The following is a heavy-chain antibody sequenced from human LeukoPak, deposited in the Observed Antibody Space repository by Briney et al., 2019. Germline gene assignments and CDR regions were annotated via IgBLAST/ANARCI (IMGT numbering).Heavy chain of an antibody. J-gene: IGHJ6*04. Sequence: QSGGSLRLSCAASGFTFSSYEMNWVRQAPGKGLEWVSYISSSGSTISYADSVKGRFTISRDNAKNSLYLQMNSLRAEDTAVYYCAELGITMIGGVWGKGTTVTISS. V-gene: IGHV3-48*03. CDR3: AELGITMIGGV. D-gene: IGHD3-10*02. CDR2: ISSSGSTI. CDR1: GFTFSSYE.